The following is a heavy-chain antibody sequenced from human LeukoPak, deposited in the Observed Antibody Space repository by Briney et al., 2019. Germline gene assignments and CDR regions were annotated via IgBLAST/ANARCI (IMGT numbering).Heavy chain of an antibody. CDR3: ANGDMVRGLNWLDP. CDR2: ISGSGGST. V-gene: IGHV3-23*01. Sequence: GGSLRLSCAASGFTFSSYAMSWVRQAPGKGLEWVSAISGSGGSTYYADSVKGRFTISRDNSKNTLYLQMNSLRAEDTAVYYCANGDMVRGLNWLDPWGQGTLVTVSS. D-gene: IGHD3-10*01. J-gene: IGHJ5*02. CDR1: GFTFSSYA.